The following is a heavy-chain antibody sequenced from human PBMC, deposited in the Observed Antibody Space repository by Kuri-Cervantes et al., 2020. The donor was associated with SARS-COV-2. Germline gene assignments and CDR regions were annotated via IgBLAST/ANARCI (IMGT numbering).Heavy chain of an antibody. J-gene: IGHJ4*02. Sequence: GSLRLSCTVSGGSISSSSYYWSWIRQPPGKGLEWIGEINHSGSTNYNPSLKSRVTISVDTSKNQFSLKLSSVTAADTAVYYCARGGDDILTGYPAYFDYWGQGTLVTVSS. CDR1: GGSISSSSYY. D-gene: IGHD3-9*01. CDR2: INHSGST. V-gene: IGHV4-39*07. CDR3: ARGGDDILTGYPAYFDY.